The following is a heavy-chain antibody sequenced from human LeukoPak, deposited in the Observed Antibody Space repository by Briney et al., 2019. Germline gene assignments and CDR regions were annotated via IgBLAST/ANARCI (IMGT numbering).Heavy chain of an antibody. J-gene: IGHJ4*02. CDR2: ISSSGSTI. CDR3: ARAQQLADFDY. V-gene: IGHV3-11*01. CDR1: GFTFSDYC. D-gene: IGHD6-13*01. Sequence: PGGSLRLSCAASGFTFSDYCMSWIRQAPGKGLEWVSYISSSGSTIYYADSVKGRFTISRDNAKNSPYLQMNSLRAEDTAVYYCARAQQLADFDYWGQGTLVTVSS.